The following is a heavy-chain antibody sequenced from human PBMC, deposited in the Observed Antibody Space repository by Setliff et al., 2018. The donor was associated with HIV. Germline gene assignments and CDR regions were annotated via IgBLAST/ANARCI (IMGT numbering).Heavy chain of an antibody. J-gene: IGHJ3*01. Sequence: GGSLRLSCAASGFTFSGAEIHWVRQASGKGLEWVGRIRSKADKYATDYGASAKGRFIISRDDSKKTAYLQMSSLRAEDTAMYYCTVLGANSFELWGQGTMVTVSS. CDR1: GFTFSGAE. CDR2: IRSKADKYAT. D-gene: IGHD1-26*01. CDR3: TVLGANSFEL. V-gene: IGHV3-73*01.